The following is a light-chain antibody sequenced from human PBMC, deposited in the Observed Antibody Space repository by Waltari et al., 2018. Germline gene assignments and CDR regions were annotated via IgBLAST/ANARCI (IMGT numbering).Light chain of an antibody. CDR2: WTS. CDR3: QQYYSTPPA. J-gene: IGKJ1*01. V-gene: IGKV4-1*01. CDR1: QSVLHSSNNKNY. Sequence: DIVMTQSPDSLAVSLGERATINCKSSQSVLHSSNNKNYLVWYQQKPGQPPKLLISWTSTRESGVPDRFSGSGSGTDFTLTISSLQAEDVAVYYCQQYYSTPPAFGQGTKVEIK.